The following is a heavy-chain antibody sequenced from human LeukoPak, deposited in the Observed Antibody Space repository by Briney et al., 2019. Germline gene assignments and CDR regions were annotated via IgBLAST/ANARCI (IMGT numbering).Heavy chain of an antibody. CDR3: ARLRIAVADT. D-gene: IGHD6-19*01. J-gene: IGHJ5*02. Sequence: PSETLSLTCTVSGGSISSSSYYWGWIRQPPGKGLEWIGSIYYSGSTYYNPSPKSRVTISVDTSKNQFSLKLSSVTAADTAVYYCARLRIAVADTWGQGTLVTVSS. V-gene: IGHV4-39*01. CDR2: IYYSGST. CDR1: GGSISSSSYY.